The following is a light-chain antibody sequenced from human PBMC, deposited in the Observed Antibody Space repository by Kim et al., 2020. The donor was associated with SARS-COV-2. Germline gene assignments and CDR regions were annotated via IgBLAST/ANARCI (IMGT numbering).Light chain of an antibody. J-gene: IGKJ4*01. Sequence: SVGDRGTITGRASESIENDIGWYKKKPGRDPKRRIYAASTLQRGVPSRFSVSGSWTEFTLTIRSLQPEDFATYYCLQHKSYPITFGGGTKVDIK. CDR3: LQHKSYPIT. CDR1: ESIEND. CDR2: AAS. V-gene: IGKV1-17*01.